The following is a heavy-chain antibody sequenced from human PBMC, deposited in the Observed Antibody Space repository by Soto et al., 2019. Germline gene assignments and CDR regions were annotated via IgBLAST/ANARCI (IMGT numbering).Heavy chain of an antibody. J-gene: IGHJ6*03. CDR3: ARSIEYCSSTSCYPPDSGYYYYMDV. CDR1: GGSISSYY. V-gene: IGHV4-59*08. Sequence: SETLSLTCTVSGGSISSYYWSWIRQPPGKGLEWIGYIYYSGSTNYNPSLKSRVTISVDTSKNQFSLKLSSVTAADTAVYYCARSIEYCSSTSCYPPDSGYYYYMDVWGKGTTVTVSS. D-gene: IGHD2-2*01. CDR2: IYYSGST.